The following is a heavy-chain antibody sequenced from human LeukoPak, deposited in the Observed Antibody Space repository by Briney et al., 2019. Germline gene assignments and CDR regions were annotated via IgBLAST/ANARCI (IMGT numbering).Heavy chain of an antibody. D-gene: IGHD4-11*01. J-gene: IGHJ5*02. CDR2: IKQDGCEK. CDR3: ARGPTYGWFDP. Sequence: GGSLRLSCAASGFTFSSYWMSWVRQAPGKGLEWVANIKQDGCEKYYVDSVKGRFTISRDNAKNSLYLQMNSLRAEDTAVYYCARGPTYGWFDPWGQGTLVTVSS. CDR1: GFTFSSYW. V-gene: IGHV3-7*04.